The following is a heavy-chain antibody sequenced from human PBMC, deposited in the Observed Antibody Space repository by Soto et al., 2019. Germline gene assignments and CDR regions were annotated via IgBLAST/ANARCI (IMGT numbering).Heavy chain of an antibody. CDR2: ITGSGTGT. CDR1: GFTFSSYA. CDR3: XXXXXXXXXXXAXY. J-gene: IGHJ4*02. V-gene: IGHV3-23*01. Sequence: EVQLLESGGALVQPGGSLRLSCAASGFTFSSYAMSWVRQAPGKGLEWLSSITGSGTGTYYADSVKGRFTISRDNSKNTLFLQMNSLRADDTAVXXXXXXXXXXXXXXAXYXGQGTLVTVSS.